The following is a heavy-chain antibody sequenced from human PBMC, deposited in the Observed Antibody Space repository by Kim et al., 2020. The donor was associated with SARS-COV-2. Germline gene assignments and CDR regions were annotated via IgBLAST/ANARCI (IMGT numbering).Heavy chain of an antibody. D-gene: IGHD2-2*02. Sequence: GESLKISCKGSGYSFTSYWIGWVRQMPGKGLEWMGIIYPGDSDTRYSPSFQGQVTISADKSISTAYLQWSSLKASDTAMYYCARHDSCSSTSCYSGYEYYYYGMDVWGQGTTVTVSS. J-gene: IGHJ6*02. V-gene: IGHV5-51*01. CDR2: IYPGDSDT. CDR1: GYSFTSYW. CDR3: ARHDSCSSTSCYSGYEYYYYGMDV.